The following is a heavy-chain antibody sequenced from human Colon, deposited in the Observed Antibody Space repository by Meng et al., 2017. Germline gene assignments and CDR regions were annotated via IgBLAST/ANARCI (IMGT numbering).Heavy chain of an antibody. J-gene: IGHJ4*02. Sequence: QVQVVESGGGVVQPGGSLRLSCTTSGFSFSSYAMHWVRQTPGKGLEWVAGISYDGMMQYYADSVKGRFTISRDKAKKTLSLHMNSLRREDTAVYHCVRGGTMIVAITQKLDYWGQGTLVTVSS. V-gene: IGHV3-30*19. CDR1: GFSFSSYA. D-gene: IGHD3-22*01. CDR2: ISYDGMMQ. CDR3: VRGGTMIVAITQKLDY.